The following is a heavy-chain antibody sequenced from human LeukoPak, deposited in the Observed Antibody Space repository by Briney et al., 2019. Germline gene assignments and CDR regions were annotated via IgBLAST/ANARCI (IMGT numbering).Heavy chain of an antibody. D-gene: IGHD1-1*01. CDR2: ISSSSSTI. V-gene: IGHV3-48*03. J-gene: IGHJ4*02. CDR3: ARGGTLSFDY. Sequence: PGGSLRLSCAASGFTFSNYEMNWVRQAPGKGLDWVAYISSSSSTIYYADSVKGRFTISRDNAKNSLYLQMNSLRAEDTAVYYCARGGTLSFDYWGQGTLVTVSS. CDR1: GFTFSNYE.